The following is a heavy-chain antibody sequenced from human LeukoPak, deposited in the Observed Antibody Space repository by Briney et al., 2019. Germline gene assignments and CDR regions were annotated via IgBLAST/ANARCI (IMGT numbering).Heavy chain of an antibody. V-gene: IGHV1-18*01. D-gene: IGHD3-22*01. CDR1: GYTFTSYG. CDR3: ARDLNTYYYDSSGGYGMDA. CDR2: ISAYNGNT. J-gene: IGHJ6*02. Sequence: ASVKVSCKASGYTFTSYGISWVRQAPGQGLEWMGWISAYNGNTNYAQKLQGRVTMTTDTSTSTAHMELRSLRSDDTAVYYCARDLNTYYYDSSGGYGMDAWGQGTTVTVSS.